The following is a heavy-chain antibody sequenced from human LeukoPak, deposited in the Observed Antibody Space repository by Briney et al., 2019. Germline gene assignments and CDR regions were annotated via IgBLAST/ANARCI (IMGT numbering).Heavy chain of an antibody. J-gene: IGHJ5*02. Sequence: PSETLSLTCTVSGGSISSYYWSWIRQPPGKGLEWIGYIYYSGSTNYNPSLKSRVTISVDTSKNQFSLKLSSVTAADTAVYYCARGLQWLVGGWFDPWGQGTLVTVSS. CDR2: IYYSGST. CDR3: ARGLQWLVGGWFDP. V-gene: IGHV4-59*01. CDR1: GGSISSYY. D-gene: IGHD6-19*01.